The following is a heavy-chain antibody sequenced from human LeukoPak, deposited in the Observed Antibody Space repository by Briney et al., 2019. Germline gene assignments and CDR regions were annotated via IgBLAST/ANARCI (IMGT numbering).Heavy chain of an antibody. CDR3: ANGGYSSGRSLDAFDI. V-gene: IGHV1-2*02. CDR1: GYTFTGYY. CDR2: INPNSGGT. D-gene: IGHD6-19*01. Sequence: ASVKVSCKASGYTFTGYYMHWVRQAPGQGLEWMGWINPNSGGTNYAQKFQGRVTMTRDTSISTAYMELSRLRSDDTAVYYCANGGYSSGRSLDAFDIWGQGTMVTVSS. J-gene: IGHJ3*02.